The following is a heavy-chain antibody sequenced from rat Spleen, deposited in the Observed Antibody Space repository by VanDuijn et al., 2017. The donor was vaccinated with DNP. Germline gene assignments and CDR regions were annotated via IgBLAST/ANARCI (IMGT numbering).Heavy chain of an antibody. CDR1: GFTFSDYA. D-gene: IGHD5-1*01. CDR3: TTRWEGFAY. Sequence: EVQLVESGGGLVQPGNSLSLSCAASGFTFSDYAMAWVRQSPKKGLEWVATIIQDGSRSYYRDSVKGRFTMSRANAKSTLYLQMDSLRSEDTATYFCTTRWEGFAYWGQGTLVTVSS. J-gene: IGHJ3*01. CDR2: IIQDGSRS. V-gene: IGHV5S10*01.